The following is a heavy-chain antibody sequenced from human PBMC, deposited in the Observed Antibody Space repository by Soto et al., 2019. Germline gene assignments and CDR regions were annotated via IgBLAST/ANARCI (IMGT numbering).Heavy chain of an antibody. Sequence: QVQLVQSGAEVKKPGASVKVSCKASGYTFTSYYMHWVRQAPGQGLEWMGIINPSGGSTSYAQKLQGRVTMTRDTCTSTVYIELSSLRSEDTAVYYCARGIGGYDYLYYYYGMDVWVQGTTVTVSS. D-gene: IGHD5-12*01. J-gene: IGHJ6*02. CDR3: ARGIGGYDYLYYYYGMDV. V-gene: IGHV1-46*04. CDR2: INPSGGST. CDR1: GYTFTSYY.